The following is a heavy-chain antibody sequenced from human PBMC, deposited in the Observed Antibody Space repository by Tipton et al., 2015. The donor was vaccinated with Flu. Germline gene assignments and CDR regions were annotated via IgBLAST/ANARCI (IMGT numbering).Heavy chain of an antibody. J-gene: IGHJ4*02. Sequence: TLSLTCAVYGESFSGFYWSWLHQTPGKGLEWIGEINRSGSTNYNTSLKRRVTMSVDPSGNQFSLKLTSVTAADTAVYYCARVSPRRVTTIQVVMLPEGYFDHWGQGVLVTVSS. V-gene: IGHV4-34*01. D-gene: IGHD3-22*01. CDR2: INRSGST. CDR1: GESFSGFY. CDR3: ARVSPRRVTTIQVVMLPEGYFDH.